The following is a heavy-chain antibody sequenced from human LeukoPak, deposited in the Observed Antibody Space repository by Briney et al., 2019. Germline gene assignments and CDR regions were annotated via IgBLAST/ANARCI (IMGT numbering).Heavy chain of an antibody. J-gene: IGHJ4*02. Sequence: PSETLSPTCTVSGGSISSSSYYWGWIRQPPGKGLEWIGSIYYSGSTYYNPSLKSRVTISVDTSKNQFSLKLSSVTAADTAVYYCARHGYYDSSGPTPPFDYWGQGTLVTVSS. CDR3: ARHGYYDSSGPTPPFDY. CDR2: IYYSGST. D-gene: IGHD3-22*01. CDR1: GGSISSSSYY. V-gene: IGHV4-39*01.